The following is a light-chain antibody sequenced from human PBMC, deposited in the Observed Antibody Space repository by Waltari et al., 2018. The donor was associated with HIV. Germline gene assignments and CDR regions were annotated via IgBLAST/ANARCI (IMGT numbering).Light chain of an antibody. CDR1: QRISTW. V-gene: IGKV1-5*03. CDR2: KAS. J-gene: IGKJ4*01. CDR3: QHYNSYTALT. Sequence: DIQMTQSPSTLSASVGDRVTITCRASQRISTWLAWYQHKPGSAPKLLIYKASTLVSGVPSRFSGDGSGTEFTLTISSLQPEDFATYFCQHYNSYTALTFGGGTMVEIK.